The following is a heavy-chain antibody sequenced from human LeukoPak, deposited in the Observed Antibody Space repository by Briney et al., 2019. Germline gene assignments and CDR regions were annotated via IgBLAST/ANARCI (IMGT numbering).Heavy chain of an antibody. V-gene: IGHV4-39*07. J-gene: IGHJ4*02. CDR2: INHSGST. Sequence: SETLSLTCTVSGGSISSGGYSWSWIRQPPGKGLEWIGEINHSGSTNYNPSLKSRVTISVDTSKNQFSLKLSSVTAADTAVYYCARKDTEQDSSGSPFDYWGQGTLVTVSS. CDR3: ARKDTEQDSSGSPFDY. D-gene: IGHD3-22*01. CDR1: GGSISSGGYS.